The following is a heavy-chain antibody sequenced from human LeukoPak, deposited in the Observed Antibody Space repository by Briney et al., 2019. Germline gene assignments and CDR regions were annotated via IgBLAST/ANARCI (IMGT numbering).Heavy chain of an antibody. CDR1: GGSISTSTYY. CDR3: SRHGLNYYGSNGYYYLDY. J-gene: IGHJ4*02. CDR2: IYYSGST. Sequence: PSETLSLTCTASGGSISTSTYYWGWIRQPPGKGLEWIGTIYYSGSTYYNPSLKSRVTISVDTSKNQFSLKLRSVTAADTAMYYCSRHGLNYYGSNGYYYLDYWGQGTLVTVSS. V-gene: IGHV4-39*01. D-gene: IGHD3-22*01.